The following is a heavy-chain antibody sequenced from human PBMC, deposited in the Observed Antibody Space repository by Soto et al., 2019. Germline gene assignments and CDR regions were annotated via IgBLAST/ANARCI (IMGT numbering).Heavy chain of an antibody. Sequence: QPGGSLRLSCAVSGFTFSSYWMHWVRQGPGKGLVWVSRINSDVSSRSYADSVKGRFTISRDNAKNTVYLQMNSLRAEYTAVYYCARDRMTTVPTPGYWGQGTLVTVSS. CDR1: GFTFSSYW. V-gene: IGHV3-74*01. CDR3: ARDRMTTVPTPGY. CDR2: INSDVSSR. D-gene: IGHD4-17*01. J-gene: IGHJ4*02.